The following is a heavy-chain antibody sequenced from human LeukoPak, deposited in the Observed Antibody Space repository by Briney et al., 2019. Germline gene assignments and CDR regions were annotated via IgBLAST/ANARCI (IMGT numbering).Heavy chain of an antibody. D-gene: IGHD3-22*01. CDR1: GYTFIAYY. Sequence: GGPVKVSCKASGYTFIAYYIYWMRQAPGQGLEWVGRINPNSGGTNYAQNFQDRVTLTRDTSITTAYMELNRLISDDTAVYHCARRGSGYYDSREAFDIWGQGTMVTVSS. CDR2: INPNSGGT. V-gene: IGHV1-2*06. CDR3: ARRGSGYYDSREAFDI. J-gene: IGHJ3*02.